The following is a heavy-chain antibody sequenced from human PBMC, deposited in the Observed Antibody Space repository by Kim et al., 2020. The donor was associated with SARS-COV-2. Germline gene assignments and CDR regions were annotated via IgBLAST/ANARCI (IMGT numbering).Heavy chain of an antibody. CDR3: ARGPRVYGSGSYWH. J-gene: IGHJ4*01. D-gene: IGHD3-10*01. Sequence: NPSLKSRVTISVDTSKNQCSLKLSSVTAADTAVYYCARGPRVYGSGSYWHWGHGTLVTVSS. V-gene: IGHV4-59*09.